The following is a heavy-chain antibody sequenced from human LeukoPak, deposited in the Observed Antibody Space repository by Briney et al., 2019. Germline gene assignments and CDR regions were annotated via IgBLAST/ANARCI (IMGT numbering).Heavy chain of an antibody. D-gene: IGHD4-11*01. CDR1: GGSISSGGYY. CDR3: ARSRQAVNWFDP. CDR2: IYYSGST. V-gene: IGHV4-31*03. Sequence: SETLSLTCTDSGGSISSGGYYWSWIRQHPGKGLEWIGYIYYSGSTYYNPSLKSRVTISVDPSKSAFSLRLSSVTAADTAVYYCARSRQAVNWFDPWGQGTLVTVSS. J-gene: IGHJ5*02.